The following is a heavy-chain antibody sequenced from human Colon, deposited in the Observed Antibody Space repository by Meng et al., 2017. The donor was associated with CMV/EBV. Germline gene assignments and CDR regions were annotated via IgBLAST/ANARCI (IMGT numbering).Heavy chain of an antibody. CDR1: GFTFSSAW. CDR3: SAGAGMSDTDY. Sequence: CAASGFTFSSAWISWVRQAPGKGLEWVGRIKRKSDGGTLDYAAPVKGRFSISRDDAKNTLYLEMNSLKIEDTAVYYCSAGAGMSDTDYWGQGTLVTVSS. D-gene: IGHD3-10*01. V-gene: IGHV3-15*01. J-gene: IGHJ4*02. CDR2: IKRKSDGGTL.